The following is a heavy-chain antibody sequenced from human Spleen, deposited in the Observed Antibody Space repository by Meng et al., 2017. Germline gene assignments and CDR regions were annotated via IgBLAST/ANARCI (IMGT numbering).Heavy chain of an antibody. D-gene: IGHD2-2*01. CDR1: GDSISSGGYY. V-gene: IGHV4-31*01. J-gene: IGHJ5*02. CDR3: ARGLSIAVVPGHWFDP. CDR2: IYYSGST. Sequence: QVQLQESGPGLVKPSQTLSLTCSVSGDSISSGGYYWSWVRQHAGKGLEWTGYIYYSGSTYYIPALKSLVIISLKLSSVTAADTSVYYCARGLSIAVVPGHWFDPWGQGTLVTVSS.